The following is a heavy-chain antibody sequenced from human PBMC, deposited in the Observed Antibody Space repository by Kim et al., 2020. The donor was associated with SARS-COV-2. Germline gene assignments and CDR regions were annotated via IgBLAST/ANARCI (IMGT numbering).Heavy chain of an antibody. Sequence: GGSLRISCAASGFTFSSYGMHWVRQAPGKGLEWVAVISYDGSNKYYADSVKGRFTISRDNSKNTLYLQMNSLRAEDTAVYYCAKLPSFDGMDVWVQGTTVTVSS. J-gene: IGHJ6*02. D-gene: IGHD3-3*01. V-gene: IGHV3-30*18. CDR1: GFTFSSYG. CDR2: ISYDGSNK. CDR3: AKLPSFDGMDV.